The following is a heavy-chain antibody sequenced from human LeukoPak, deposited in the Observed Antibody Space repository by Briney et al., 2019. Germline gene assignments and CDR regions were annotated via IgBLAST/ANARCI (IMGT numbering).Heavy chain of an antibody. Sequence: ASVKVSCKASGYTFTGYYMHWVRQAPGQGLEWIGWINPNSGGTNYAQKFQGRVTMTRDTSISTAYMELSRLRSDDTAVYYCARAVPAAIPPTGFDPWGQGTLVTVSS. J-gene: IGHJ5*02. CDR1: GYTFTGYY. D-gene: IGHD2-2*02. V-gene: IGHV1-2*02. CDR2: INPNSGGT. CDR3: ARAVPAAIPPTGFDP.